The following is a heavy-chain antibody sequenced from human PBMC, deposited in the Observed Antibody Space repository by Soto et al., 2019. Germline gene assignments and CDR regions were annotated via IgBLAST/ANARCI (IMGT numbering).Heavy chain of an antibody. CDR2: IIPIFGTA. J-gene: IGHJ4*02. D-gene: IGHD3-9*01. CDR3: ARVTLRKIDILTGRLMTFDY. CDR1: GGTCSSYA. V-gene: IGHV1-69*01. Sequence: QVQLVQSGAEVKKPGSSVKVSCKASGGTCSSYAISWVRQAPGQGLEWMGGIIPIFGTANYAQKFQGRVTITADESASTAYMELSSLRSEDTAVYYCARVTLRKIDILTGRLMTFDYLGQGTLVIVSS.